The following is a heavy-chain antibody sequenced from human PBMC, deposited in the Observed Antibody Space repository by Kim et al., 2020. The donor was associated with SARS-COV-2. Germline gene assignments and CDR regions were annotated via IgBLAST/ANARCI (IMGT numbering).Heavy chain of an antibody. CDR3: ARDFRHYDSSGTGGY. CDR1: GYTFTSYG. V-gene: IGHV1-18*01. J-gene: IGHJ4*02. Sequence: ASVKVSCKASGYTFTSYGISWVRQAPGQGLEWMGWISAYNGNTNYAQKLQGRVTMTTDTSTSTAYMELRSLRSDDTAVYYCARDFRHYDSSGTGGYWGQGTLVTVSS. D-gene: IGHD3-22*01. CDR2: ISAYNGNT.